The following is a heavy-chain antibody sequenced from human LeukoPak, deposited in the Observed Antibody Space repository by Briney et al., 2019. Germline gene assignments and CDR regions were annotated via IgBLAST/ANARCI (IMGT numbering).Heavy chain of an antibody. D-gene: IGHD1-26*01. CDR1: GFTFDDYT. V-gene: IGHV3-43*01. CDR3: ARVSRPIIVGAQRDAFDI. CDR2: ISWDGGST. Sequence: GGSLRLSCAASGFTFDDYTMHWVRQAPGKGLEWVSLISWDGGSTYYADSVKGRFTISRDNSKNSLYLQMNSLRAEDTAVYYCARVSRPIIVGAQRDAFDIWGQGTMVTVSS. J-gene: IGHJ3*02.